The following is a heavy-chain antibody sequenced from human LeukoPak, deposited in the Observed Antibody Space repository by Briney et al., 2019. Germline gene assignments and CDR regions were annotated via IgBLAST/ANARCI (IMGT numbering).Heavy chain of an antibody. J-gene: IGHJ6*03. V-gene: IGHV3-30*02. CDR3: AKPGTRSNYYMDV. Sequence: PGGSLRLSCAASGFPFSSYGMFWVRQAPGKGLEWLAYIRYDGSNTKYADSVKGRFTISRDNSKNTLDLQMNSLRAEDTAVYYCAKPGTRSNYYMDVWGKGTTVTVSS. CDR2: IRYDGSNT. CDR1: GFPFSSYG. D-gene: IGHD1-1*01.